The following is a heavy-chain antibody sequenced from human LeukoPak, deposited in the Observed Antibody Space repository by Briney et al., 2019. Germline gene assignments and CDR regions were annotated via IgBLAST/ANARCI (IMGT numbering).Heavy chain of an antibody. D-gene: IGHD2-2*01. CDR1: GYTFTGYY. CDR3: ARLGYCSSTSCYLEADWFDP. CDR2: INTNTGNP. Sequence: GASVKVSCKASGYTFTGYYMHWVRQAPGQGLEWMGWINTNTGNPTYAQGFTGRFVFSLDTSVSTAYLQISSLKAEDTAVYYCARLGYCSSTSCYLEADWFDPWGQGTLVTVSS. J-gene: IGHJ5*02. V-gene: IGHV7-4-1*02.